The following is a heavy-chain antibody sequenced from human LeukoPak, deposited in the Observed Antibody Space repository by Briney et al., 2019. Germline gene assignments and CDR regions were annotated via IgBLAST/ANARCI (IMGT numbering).Heavy chain of an antibody. J-gene: IGHJ4*02. Sequence: QAGGSLRLSCAASGFTVSSNYMSWVRQAPGKGLEWVSLIYSGGTTYYADSVKGRFTISRDNSKNTLYLQMNGLRAEDTAVYYCARDREVVAAGYFDYWGQGTLVTVSS. CDR1: GFTVSSNY. D-gene: IGHD2-15*01. V-gene: IGHV3-66*01. CDR3: ARDREVVAAGYFDY. CDR2: IYSGGTT.